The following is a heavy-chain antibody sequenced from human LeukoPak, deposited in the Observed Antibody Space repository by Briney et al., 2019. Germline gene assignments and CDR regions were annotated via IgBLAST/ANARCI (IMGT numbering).Heavy chain of an antibody. J-gene: IGHJ6*03. Sequence: PGGFLRLSCAASGFTFSSYSMNWVRQAPGKGLEWVSSISSSSSYIYYADSVKGRFTISRDNAKNSLYLQMNSLRAEDTAVYYCARDSCIVGGACDYYMDVWGKGTTVTISS. CDR2: ISSSSSYI. CDR3: ARDSCIVGGACDYYMDV. CDR1: GFTFSSYS. D-gene: IGHD2-21*02. V-gene: IGHV3-21*01.